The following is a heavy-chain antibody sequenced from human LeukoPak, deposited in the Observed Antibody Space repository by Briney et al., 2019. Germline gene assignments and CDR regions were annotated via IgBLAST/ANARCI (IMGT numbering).Heavy chain of an antibody. Sequence: GGSLRLSCAASGFTFSSYAMHWVRQAPGKWLEWVAVISYDGDNKYYADSVKGRFIISRDNSRNTLYLQMNSLRPEDTAAYYCARDPKGGFSYGWGAFDIWGQGTMVTVSS. CDR2: ISYDGDNK. CDR3: ARDPKGGFSYGWGAFDI. J-gene: IGHJ3*02. D-gene: IGHD5-18*01. V-gene: IGHV3-30-3*01. CDR1: GFTFSSYA.